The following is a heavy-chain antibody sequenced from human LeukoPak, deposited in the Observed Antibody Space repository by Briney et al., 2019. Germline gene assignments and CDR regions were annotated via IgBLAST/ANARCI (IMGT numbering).Heavy chain of an antibody. CDR2: IYYSGST. CDR1: GGSLSSSSYY. V-gene: IGHV4-39*01. J-gene: IGHJ5*02. D-gene: IGHD4-17*01. CDR3: ARQARDTVTKANWFDP. Sequence: SKTLSLTCTVSGGSLSSSSYYWGWISQPPGKGLEWIGSIYYSGSTYYNPSLKSRVTISVDTSKNQFSLKLSSVTAADTAVYYCARQARDTVTKANWFDPWGQGTLVTVSS.